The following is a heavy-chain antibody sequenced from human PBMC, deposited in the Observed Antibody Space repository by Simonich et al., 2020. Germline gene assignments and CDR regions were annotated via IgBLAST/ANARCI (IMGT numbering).Heavy chain of an antibody. CDR1: GFTFDDYA. Sequence: EVQLVESGGGLVQPGRSLRLSCAASGFTFDDYAMHWVGHAPGKGLELVSGISWKSGSKGYADSGKGRFTISRDNAKNSLYLQMNSLRAEDTALYYCAKDVAAAGTEYFQHWGQGTLVTVSS. CDR3: AKDVAAAGTEYFQH. CDR2: ISWKSGSK. V-gene: IGHV3-9*01. J-gene: IGHJ1*01. D-gene: IGHD6-13*01.